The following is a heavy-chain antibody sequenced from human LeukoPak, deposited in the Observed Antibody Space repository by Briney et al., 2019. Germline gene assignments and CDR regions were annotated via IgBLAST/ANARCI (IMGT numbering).Heavy chain of an antibody. CDR1: GYTFTGYY. V-gene: IGHV1-2*02. J-gene: IGHJ4*02. CDR3: ARDRGPSGWDLDY. Sequence: ASVKVSCKASGYTFTGYYMHWVRQAPGQGLEWMGWINPNSGGTNYAQKFQGRVTMTRDTSTSTAYMELSRLRSDDTAVYYCARDRGPSGWDLDYWGRGTLVTVSS. CDR2: INPNSGGT. D-gene: IGHD6-19*01.